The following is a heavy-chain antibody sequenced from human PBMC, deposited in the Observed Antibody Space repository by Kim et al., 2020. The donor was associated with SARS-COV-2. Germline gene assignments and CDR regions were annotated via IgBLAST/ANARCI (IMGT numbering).Heavy chain of an antibody. CDR1: GFTVSDHY. D-gene: IGHD2-21*02. J-gene: IGHJ4*02. CDR2: IHTDGTT. CDR3: RRGHGGDSPS. Sequence: GGSLRLSCAAAGFTVSDHYLSWVRQAPGKGLEWISMIHTDGTTYYADSVMGRFTISRDTSKNTLYLQMNNLRAEDTAVYYCRRGHGGDSPSWGQGTRITISS. V-gene: IGHV3-53*01.